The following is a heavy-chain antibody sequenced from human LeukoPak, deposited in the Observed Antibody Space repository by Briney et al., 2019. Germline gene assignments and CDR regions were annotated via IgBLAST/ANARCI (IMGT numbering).Heavy chain of an antibody. CDR1: GFTFSSYS. CDR2: ISSSSSTI. Sequence: PGGSLRLSCAASGFTFSSYSMNWVRQAPGKGLEWVSYISSSSSTIYYADSVKGRFTISRDNAKNSLYLQMNSLRAEDTAVYYCARDLTGYGDYAEAPNWFDPWGQGTLVTVSS. CDR3: ARDLTGYGDYAEAPNWFDP. D-gene: IGHD4-17*01. V-gene: IGHV3-48*04. J-gene: IGHJ5*02.